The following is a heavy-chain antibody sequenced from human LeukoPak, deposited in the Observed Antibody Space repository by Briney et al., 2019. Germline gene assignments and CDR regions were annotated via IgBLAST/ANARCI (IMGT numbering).Heavy chain of an antibody. CDR2: IWYGGSNK. CDR1: GFTFSSYG. CDR3: ARGHILSYGFDSPGY. J-gene: IGHJ4*02. D-gene: IGHD3-16*02. V-gene: IGHV3-33*01. Sequence: PGRSLRLSCAASGFTFSSYGMHWVRQAPGKGLGWVAVIWYGGSNKYYADSVKGRFTISRDNSKNTLYLQMNSLRAEDTAVYYCARGHILSYGFDSPGYWGQGTLVTASS.